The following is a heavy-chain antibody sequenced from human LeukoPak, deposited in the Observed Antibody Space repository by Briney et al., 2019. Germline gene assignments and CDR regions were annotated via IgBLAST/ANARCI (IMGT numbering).Heavy chain of an antibody. CDR2: ISSSGSTI. J-gene: IGHJ4*02. Sequence: PGGSLRLSCAASGFTFSDYYMSWIRQAPGKGLEWVSYISSSGSTIYYADSVKGRFTISRDNSKKMLYLQMNSLRAEDTAVYYCAKASSGNWRNCDFWGQGTLVTVSS. CDR3: AKASSGNWRNCDF. CDR1: GFTFSDYY. D-gene: IGHD1-1*01. V-gene: IGHV3-11*04.